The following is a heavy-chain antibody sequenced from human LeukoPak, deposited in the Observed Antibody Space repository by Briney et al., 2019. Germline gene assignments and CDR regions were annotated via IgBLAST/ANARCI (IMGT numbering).Heavy chain of an antibody. CDR3: VKGYYDTRHSSNPFDP. CDR2: IYYTGTT. J-gene: IGHJ5*02. V-gene: IGHV4-59*03. Sequence: PSETLSLTCTVSGGSLTTYYWSWIRQPPGRGLEWIGYIYYTGTTNYNPSLESRVTISIDTSKNQFSLKLSAVTAADTAVYYCVKGYYDTRHSSNPFDPWGQGTLVTVSS. CDR1: GGSLTTYY. D-gene: IGHD3-22*01.